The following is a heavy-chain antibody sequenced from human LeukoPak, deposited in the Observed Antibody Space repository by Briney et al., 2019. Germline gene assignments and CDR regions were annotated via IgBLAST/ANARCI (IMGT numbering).Heavy chain of an antibody. CDR2: IRYDGSHK. V-gene: IGHV3-30*02. D-gene: IGHD4-11*01. CDR1: GFSFSSYG. CDR3: ARGVPKTSYYYYYMDV. Sequence: GGSLRLSCAASGFSFSSYGMHWVRQAPGKGLEWVAFIRYDGSHKYYADSVKGRFTISRDNSKNTLYLQMNSLRAEDTAVYYCARGVPKTSYYYYYMDVWGKGTTVTVSS. J-gene: IGHJ6*03.